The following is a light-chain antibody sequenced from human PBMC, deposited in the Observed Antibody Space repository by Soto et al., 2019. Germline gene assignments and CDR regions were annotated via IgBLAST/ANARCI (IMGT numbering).Light chain of an antibody. J-gene: IGKJ5*01. CDR2: GAS. V-gene: IGKV3-15*01. Sequence: EIVMPPSPATLSVSPGERATLSCRASQSVSSNLAWYQQKPGQAPRLLIYGASTRATGIPARFSGSGSGTEFTLTISSLQSEDFAVYYCQQYNNWPPITVGQGTRLEIK. CDR1: QSVSSN. CDR3: QQYNNWPPIT.